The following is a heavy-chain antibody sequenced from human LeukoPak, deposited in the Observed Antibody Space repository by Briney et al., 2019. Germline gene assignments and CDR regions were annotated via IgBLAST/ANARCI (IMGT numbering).Heavy chain of an antibody. J-gene: IGHJ5*02. CDR2: IT. CDR3: ARQWRDGDWFDP. D-gene: IGHD6-19*01. CDR1: GYSISSGCY. V-gene: IGHV4-38-2*01. Sequence: SETLSLTCAVSGYSISSGCYWGWIRQPPGKGLEWIGSITYYNPSLKSRVTISVDTSKNQFSLKLSSVTAADTAVYYCARQWRDGDWFDPWGQGTLVTVSS.